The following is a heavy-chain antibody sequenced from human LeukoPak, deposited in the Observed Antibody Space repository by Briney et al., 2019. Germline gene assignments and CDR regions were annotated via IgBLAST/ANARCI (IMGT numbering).Heavy chain of an antibody. CDR1: GFTFSSSA. Sequence: PGRRLRLSWAAAGFTFSSSAMHCVRQAPGEWLGWVVVIIDDGRTTNYADSVEGRFTTSRHNPNKALYLQMNSLRLEDTPVYYCARDRYSHPGNNWFHPWRQGTLVTVPS. V-gene: IGHV3-30*19. CDR2: IIDDGRTT. D-gene: IGHD2-15*01. J-gene: IGHJ5*02. CDR3: ARDRYSHPGNNWFHP.